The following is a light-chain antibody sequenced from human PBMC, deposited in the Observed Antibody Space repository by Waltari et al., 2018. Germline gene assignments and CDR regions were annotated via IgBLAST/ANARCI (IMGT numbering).Light chain of an antibody. V-gene: IGKV3-11*01. Sequence: EIVLTQSPATLSLSPGERATLSCRASQSVSSYLAWYKQKPGQAPRLLIDDASNRATGIPARFSGSGSGTDFTLTISSLEPEDFAVYYCQQRSNWPEYTFGQGTKLEIK. J-gene: IGKJ2*01. CDR2: DAS. CDR3: QQRSNWPEYT. CDR1: QSVSSY.